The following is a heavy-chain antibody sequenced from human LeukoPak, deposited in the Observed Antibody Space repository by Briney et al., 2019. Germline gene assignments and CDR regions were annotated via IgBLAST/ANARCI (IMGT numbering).Heavy chain of an antibody. J-gene: IGHJ5*02. Sequence: SETLSLTCTVSGGSISSYYWGWIRQPPGKGLEWIASIYYSGSTYYNPSLKSRVTISVDTSKNQLSLKLSSLTAAVTAVYYCARHEYSGSYYGLSWFDPWGQGTLVTVSS. CDR1: GGSISSYY. D-gene: IGHD1-26*01. CDR2: IYYSGST. V-gene: IGHV4-39*01. CDR3: ARHEYSGSYYGLSWFDP.